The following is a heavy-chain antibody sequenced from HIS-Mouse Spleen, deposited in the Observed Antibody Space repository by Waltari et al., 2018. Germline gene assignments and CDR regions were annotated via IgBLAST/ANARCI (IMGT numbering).Heavy chain of an antibody. D-gene: IGHD6-13*01. Sequence: QLQLQESGPGLVKPSETLSLTCTVSGGSISSSSYYWGWIRQPPGKGLEWIGSVYYSGSTYYNPSPKSRVTRAVETSKNQFSLKLSSVTAADTAGYYCAREIPYSSSWYDWYFDLWGRGTLVTVSS. V-gene: IGHV4-39*07. CDR3: AREIPYSSSWYDWYFDL. CDR1: GGSISSSSYY. J-gene: IGHJ2*01. CDR2: VYYSGST.